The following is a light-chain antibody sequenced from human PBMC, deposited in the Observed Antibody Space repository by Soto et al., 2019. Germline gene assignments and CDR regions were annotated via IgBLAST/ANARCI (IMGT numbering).Light chain of an antibody. CDR3: QQYGNSPPYS. CDR2: ATS. CDR1: QSVSTTY. V-gene: IGKV3-20*01. Sequence: IVLTQSPGSLSLSPGEGATLSCRASQSVSTTYLAWYQLKPGQAPRLVIYATSSRAAGIPDRFRGSGSGTEFTLTISSLEPEDVGVYFCQQYGNSPPYSFGQGTKLEIK. J-gene: IGKJ2*03.